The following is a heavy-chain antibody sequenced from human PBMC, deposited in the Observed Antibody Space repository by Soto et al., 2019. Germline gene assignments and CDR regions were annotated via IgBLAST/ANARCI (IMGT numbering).Heavy chain of an antibody. D-gene: IGHD3-10*01. J-gene: IGHJ6*03. CDR2: ISYDGSDK. CDR3: AKPGSGGDYSYYMDV. CDR1: GFSFTIYD. Sequence: GGSLRLSCAASGFSFTIYDMHWVRQAPGKGLEWVAVISYDGSDKYFADSVQGRFTISRDNSKNTLYLQMNSLRVEDTAVYYCAKPGSGGDYSYYMDVWGKGTTVTVSS. V-gene: IGHV3-30*18.